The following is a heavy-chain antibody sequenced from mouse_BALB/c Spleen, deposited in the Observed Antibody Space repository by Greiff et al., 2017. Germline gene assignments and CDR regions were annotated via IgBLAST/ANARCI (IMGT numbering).Heavy chain of an antibody. CDR3: ARIYDGYPHAMDY. D-gene: IGHD2-3*01. J-gene: IGHJ4*01. CDR1: GYTFTSYW. V-gene: IGHV1-69*02. Sequence: VQLQQPGAELVKPGASVKLSCKASGYTFTSYWMHWVKQRPGQGLEWIGEIDPSDSYTNYNQKFKGKATLTVDKSSSTAYMQLSSLTSEDSAVYYCARIYDGYPHAMDYWGQGTSVTVSS. CDR2: IDPSDSYT.